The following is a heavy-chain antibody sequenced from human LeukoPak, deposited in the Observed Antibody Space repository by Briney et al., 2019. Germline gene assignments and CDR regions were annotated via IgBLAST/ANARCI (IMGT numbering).Heavy chain of an antibody. D-gene: IGHD6-13*01. J-gene: IGHJ5*02. Sequence: ASETLSLTCAVYGGSFSGYYWSWIRQPPGKGLEWIGEINHSGSTNYNPSLKSRVIISVDTSKNQFSLKLRSVTASDTAVYYCARRLAEVGTVWFDPWGQGTLVTVSS. CDR2: INHSGST. CDR3: ARRLAEVGTVWFDP. CDR1: GGSFSGYY. V-gene: IGHV4-34*01.